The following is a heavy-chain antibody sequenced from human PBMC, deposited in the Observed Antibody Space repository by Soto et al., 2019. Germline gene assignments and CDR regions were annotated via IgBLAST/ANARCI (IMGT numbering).Heavy chain of an antibody. CDR3: AKAPYYDYGVVITRYYFDY. J-gene: IGHJ4*02. CDR2: ISGSGGST. Sequence: PGGSLRLSCAASGFTFSSYAMSWVRQAPGKGLEWVSAISGSGGSTYYADSVKGRFTISRDNSKNTLYLQMSSLRAEDTAVYYCAKAPYYDYGVVITRYYFDYWGQGTLVTVSS. V-gene: IGHV3-23*01. D-gene: IGHD3-3*01. CDR1: GFTFSSYA.